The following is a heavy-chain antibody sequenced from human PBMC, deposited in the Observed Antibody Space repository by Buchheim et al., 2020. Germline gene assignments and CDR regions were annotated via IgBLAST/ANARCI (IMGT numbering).Heavy chain of an antibody. J-gene: IGHJ5*02. CDR1: GFTFSSYS. CDR3: ARDNTGSSWSRRLNWFDP. CDR2: ISSSSSYI. D-gene: IGHD6-13*01. Sequence: VQLVESGGGLVKPGGSLRLSCAASGFTFSSYSMNWVRQAPGKGLEWVSSISSSSSYIYYADSVKGRFTISRDNAKNSLYLQMNSLRAEDTAVYYCARDNTGSSWSRRLNWFDPWGQGTL. V-gene: IGHV3-21*01.